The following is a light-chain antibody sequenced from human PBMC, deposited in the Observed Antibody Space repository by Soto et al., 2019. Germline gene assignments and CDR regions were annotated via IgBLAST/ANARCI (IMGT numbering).Light chain of an antibody. CDR3: QQTYRRPRT. CDR1: QTVKNN. CDR2: GSS. V-gene: IGKV1-39*01. J-gene: IGKJ1*01. Sequence: DIQMTQSPSSVSASVGDSVSFACQSSQTVKNNVNWYQHKRGKAPKLLISGSSNLQNGVPPRFSGSGTGTDFTLTINSLQPEDAATYYCQQTYRRPRTFGQGTSVDIK.